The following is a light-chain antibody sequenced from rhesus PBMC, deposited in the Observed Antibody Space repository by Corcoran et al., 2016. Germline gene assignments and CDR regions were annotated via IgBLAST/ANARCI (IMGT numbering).Light chain of an antibody. CDR1: QSVGSY. CDR3: QQSSNLWT. Sequence: ETVVTQSPATLSLSPGERATLSCRASQSVGSYLAWYQPKPGQAPRLLLYGAYSRATGIPDRFSGSGSGTDFTLTISSLEPEDVGVYYCQQSSNLWTFGQGTKVEIK. CDR2: GAY. V-gene: IGKV3-24*04. J-gene: IGKJ1*01.